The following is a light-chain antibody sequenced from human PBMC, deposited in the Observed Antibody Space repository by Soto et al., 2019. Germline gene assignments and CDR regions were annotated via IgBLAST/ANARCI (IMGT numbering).Light chain of an antibody. CDR3: SSYTSSSTHYV. CDR2: VVS. J-gene: IGLJ1*01. CDR1: SSEVGGYNY. Sequence: QSVLTQPASVSGSPGQSITISCTGTSSEVGGYNYVSWYQQHPGKAPNLMIYVVSNRPSGVFIRFSGSNFGNTASLTFFGLQAEDEADYYCSSYTSSSTHYVFGTGTKVTVL. V-gene: IGLV2-14*01.